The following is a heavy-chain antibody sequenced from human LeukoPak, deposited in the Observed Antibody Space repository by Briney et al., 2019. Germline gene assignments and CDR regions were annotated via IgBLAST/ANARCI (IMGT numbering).Heavy chain of an antibody. Sequence: PGGSLRLSCAASGFTFSSYEMNWVRQAPGKGLEWVSYISSSGSTIYYADSVKGRFTISRDNAKNSLYLQMNSLRAEDTAVYYCASNPSQGSSWYIGDYWGQGTLVTVSS. D-gene: IGHD6-13*01. V-gene: IGHV3-48*03. CDR1: GFTFSSYE. J-gene: IGHJ4*02. CDR2: ISSSGSTI. CDR3: ASNPSQGSSWYIGDY.